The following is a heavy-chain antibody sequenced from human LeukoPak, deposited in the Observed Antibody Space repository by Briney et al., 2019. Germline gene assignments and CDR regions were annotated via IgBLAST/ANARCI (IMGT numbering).Heavy chain of an antibody. CDR1: GFTFISYG. CDR3: AKRPSDYGDCVSYFDY. J-gene: IGHJ4*02. D-gene: IGHD4-17*01. CDR2: ISDDGRGK. Sequence: PGGSLRLSCAASGFTFISYGMHWVRQAPGKGLEWVGDISDDGRGKDYVDSVKGRFTISRDNSKDTLYLQMNSLRAEDTAVYYGAKRPSDYGDCVSYFDYWGQGTLVTVSS. V-gene: IGHV3-30*18.